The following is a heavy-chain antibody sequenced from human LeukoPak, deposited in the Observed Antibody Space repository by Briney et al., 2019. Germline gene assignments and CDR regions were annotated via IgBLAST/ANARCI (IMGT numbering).Heavy chain of an antibody. CDR3: ARENYYYYYMDV. Sequence: GSSVKVSCKASGGTFSSYAISWVRQAPGQGVEWMGGIIPIFGTANYAQKFQGRVTITTDESTSTAYMELSSLRSEDTAVYYCARENYYYYYMDVWGKGTTVTVSS. J-gene: IGHJ6*03. CDR2: IIPIFGTA. V-gene: IGHV1-69*05. CDR1: GGTFSSYA.